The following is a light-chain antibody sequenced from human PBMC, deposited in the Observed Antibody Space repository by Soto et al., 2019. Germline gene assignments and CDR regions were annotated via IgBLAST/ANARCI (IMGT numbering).Light chain of an antibody. CDR1: QSVLYTSNNKNY. V-gene: IGKV4-1*01. Sequence: DIVMTQSPDSVAVSLGERATINCKSSQSVLYTSNNKNYLAWYQQKPGRPPKLLISWASTRESGVPDRFSGSGSGTDFTLSISSLQAEDVAVYYCQHYYSTPPTFGPGTKLDLK. CDR3: QHYYSTPPT. CDR2: WAS. J-gene: IGKJ3*01.